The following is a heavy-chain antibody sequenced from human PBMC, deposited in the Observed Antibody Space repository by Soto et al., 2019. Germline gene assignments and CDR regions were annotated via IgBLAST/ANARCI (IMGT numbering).Heavy chain of an antibody. CDR3: AHRILRTVFGLVTTTAIYFDF. J-gene: IGHJ4*02. CDR2: IYCDDDK. D-gene: IGHD3-3*01. Sequence: QITLNESGPPVVKPAEPLTLTCTFSGFSLTTSGVGVGWIRQSPGKAPEWLALIYCDDDKRYSASLKSRLTITKDTSKNQVVLTMASVDPADTATYYCAHRILRTVFGLVTTTAIYFDFWGQGTPVVVSS. V-gene: IGHV2-5*02. CDR1: GFSLTTSGVG.